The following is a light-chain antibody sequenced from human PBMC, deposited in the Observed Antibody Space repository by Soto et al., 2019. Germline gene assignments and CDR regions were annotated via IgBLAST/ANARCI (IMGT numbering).Light chain of an antibody. J-gene: IGKJ5*01. V-gene: IGKV3D-15*01. CDR2: GAS. CDR3: QQYHNWPPIT. CDR1: QSVRDN. Sequence: ETVMTQSPVTLSVSPGERATLSCRASQSVRDNLAWYQQKPGQAPRLLIYGASTRATGIPARFSGSGSGTEFTLTISNLQSEDFAVYFCQQYHNWPPITFGQGTRLEIK.